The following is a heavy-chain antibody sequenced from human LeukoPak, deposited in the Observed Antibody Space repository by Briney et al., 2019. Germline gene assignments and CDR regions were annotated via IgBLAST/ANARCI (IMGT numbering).Heavy chain of an antibody. Sequence: GESLNISCQASGYSFINHWIGWVRQMPGEGLEWMGIIYPGDSESRYSPSFQGQVTISADKSITTAYLQWNSLKASDTAMYYCVRDSGGSSLYNFDYWGQGTLVTVSS. CDR1: GYSFINHW. CDR2: IYPGDSES. V-gene: IGHV5-51*01. D-gene: IGHD2-15*01. CDR3: VRDSGGSSLYNFDY. J-gene: IGHJ4*02.